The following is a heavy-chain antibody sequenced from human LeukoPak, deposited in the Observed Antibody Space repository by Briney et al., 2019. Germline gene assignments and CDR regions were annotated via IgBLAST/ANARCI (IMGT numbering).Heavy chain of an antibody. CDR3: VISPTVVFDY. CDR2: ISGSGGST. V-gene: IGHV3-23*01. J-gene: IGHJ4*02. D-gene: IGHD4-23*01. CDR1: GFTFSNYA. Sequence: GGSLRLFCAAAGFTFSNYAMSWVRQAPGKGLEWVSAISGSGGSTYYADSVKGRFTISRDNSKNTLYLQMNSLRAEDTAVYYCVISPTVVFDYWGQGTLVTVSS.